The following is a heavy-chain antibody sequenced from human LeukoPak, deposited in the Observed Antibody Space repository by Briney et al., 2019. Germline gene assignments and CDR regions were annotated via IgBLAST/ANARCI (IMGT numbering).Heavy chain of an antibody. J-gene: IGHJ4*02. CDR2: ISYDGSNK. CDR3: ARDHQQMVSYFDY. D-gene: IGHD6-13*01. V-gene: IGHV3-30*03. Sequence: GGSLRLSCAASAFNFSTYGMNWVRQAPGKGLEWVALISYDGSNKYYADSVKGRFTISRDNSKNTLYLQMNSLRAEDTAVYYCARDHQQMVSYFDYWGQGTLVTVSS. CDR1: AFNFSTYG.